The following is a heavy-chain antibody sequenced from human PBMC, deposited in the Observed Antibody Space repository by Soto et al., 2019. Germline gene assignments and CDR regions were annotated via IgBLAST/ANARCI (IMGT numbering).Heavy chain of an antibody. CDR3: AHSSGYDILTGWSECGMDV. CDR2: IYWDDDK. V-gene: IGHV2-5*02. Sequence: GSGPTLVNPTQTLTLTCTFSGFSLSTSGVGVGWIRQPPGKALEWLALIYWDDDKRYSPSLKSRLTITKDTSKNQVVLTMTNMDPVDTATYYCAHSSGYDILTGWSECGMDVWGQATTVTVSS. J-gene: IGHJ6*02. CDR1: GFSLSTSGVG. D-gene: IGHD3-9*01.